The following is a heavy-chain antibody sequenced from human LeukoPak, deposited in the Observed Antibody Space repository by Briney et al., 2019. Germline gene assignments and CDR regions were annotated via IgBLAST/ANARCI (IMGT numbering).Heavy chain of an antibody. D-gene: IGHD6-19*01. CDR2: ISWNSGSI. J-gene: IGHJ4*02. Sequence: GRSLRLSCAASGFTFDDYAMHWVRQAPGKGLEWVSGISWNSGSISYADSVKGRFTISRDNAKNSLYLQMNSLRAEDTALYYCAKDRYSSGWYLFDYWGQGTLVTVSS. CDR1: GFTFDDYA. V-gene: IGHV3-9*01. CDR3: AKDRYSSGWYLFDY.